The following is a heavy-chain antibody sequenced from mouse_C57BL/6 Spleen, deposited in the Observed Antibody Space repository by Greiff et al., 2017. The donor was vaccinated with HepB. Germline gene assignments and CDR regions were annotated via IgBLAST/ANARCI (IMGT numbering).Heavy chain of an antibody. D-gene: IGHD2-5*01. Sequence: VQLQQSGAELVRPGASVKLSCKASGYTFTDYYINWVKQRPGQGLEWIARIYPGSGNTYYNEKFKGKATLTAEKSSSTAYMQLSSLTSEDSAVYFCARGSYSNYYYFDYWGQGTTLTVSS. CDR3: ARGSYSNYYYFDY. CDR2: IYPGSGNT. V-gene: IGHV1-76*01. CDR1: GYTFTDYY. J-gene: IGHJ2*01.